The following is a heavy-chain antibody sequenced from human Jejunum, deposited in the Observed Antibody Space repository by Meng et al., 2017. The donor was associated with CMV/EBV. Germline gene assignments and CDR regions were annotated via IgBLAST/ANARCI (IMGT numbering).Heavy chain of an antibody. J-gene: IGHJ4*02. D-gene: IGHD3-16*01. CDR1: GFTFSTYW. CDR2: INSDGTIT. CDR3: ASPPAGG. V-gene: IGHV3-74*01. Sequence: LRLSCAASGFTFSTYWMHWVRQAPGKGLVWVSRINSDGTITTYADSVKGRFTISRDNAKNTLYLQMNSLRPEDTATYYCASPPAGGWGQGTLVTVSS.